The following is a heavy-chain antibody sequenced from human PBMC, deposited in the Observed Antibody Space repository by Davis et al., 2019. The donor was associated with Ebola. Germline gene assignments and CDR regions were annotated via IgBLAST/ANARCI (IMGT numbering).Heavy chain of an antibody. D-gene: IGHD3-16*01. CDR3: ARDWGGYGLDV. CDR2: INPSGGST. V-gene: IGHV1-46*01. CDR1: GYTFTGYY. J-gene: IGHJ6*02. Sequence: ASVKVSCKASGYTFTGYYMHWVRQAPGQGLEWMGIINPSGGSTSYAQKFQGRVTMTRDTPTSTAYMELRSLTSDDTAVYYCARDWGGYGLDVWGQGTTVTVSS.